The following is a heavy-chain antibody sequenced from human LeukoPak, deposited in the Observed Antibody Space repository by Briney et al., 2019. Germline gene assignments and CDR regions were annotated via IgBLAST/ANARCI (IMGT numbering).Heavy chain of an antibody. D-gene: IGHD1-20*01. CDR3: CKTYKWDRRPFYI. CDR2: VNGSGGTT. Sequence: PGGSLRLSCAASGFTFNNYDMSWVRQAPGKGLEWVSDVNGSGGTTYYADSVKGPFSNSRDNFKNTLYLQMNSLRAETTAVYYSCKTYKWDRRPFYIWGPG. J-gene: IGHJ3*02. CDR1: GFTFNNYD. V-gene: IGHV3-23*01.